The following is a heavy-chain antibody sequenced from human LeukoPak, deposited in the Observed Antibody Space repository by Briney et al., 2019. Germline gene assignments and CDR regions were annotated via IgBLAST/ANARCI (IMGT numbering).Heavy chain of an antibody. CDR3: ARQTAMGRSGDY. V-gene: IGHV5-51*01. D-gene: IGHD5-18*01. J-gene: IGHJ4*02. Sequence: RAGESLKISCKASGYSFTTYWIGWVRQMPGKGLGWMGIIDPSDSETRYTPSFEGQVTISADKSLTTAYLQWNSLKASDTALYYCARQTAMGRSGDYWGQGTLVTVSS. CDR1: GYSFTTYW. CDR2: IDPSDSET.